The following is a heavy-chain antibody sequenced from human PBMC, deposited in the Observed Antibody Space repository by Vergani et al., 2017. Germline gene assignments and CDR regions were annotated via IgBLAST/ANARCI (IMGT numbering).Heavy chain of an antibody. V-gene: IGHV3-13*01. Sequence: EVQLVESGGGLVQPGGSLRLSCAASGFTFSTYDMHWVRQATGKGLEWVSAIGTAGDTYYPGSVKGRFTISRENAKNSLYLQMNSLKTEDTAVYYCTRDAVTIWEHIVVVTAPPVYYYYYYGMDVWGQXP. CDR3: TRDAVTIWEHIVVVTAPPVYYYYYYGMDV. D-gene: IGHD2-21*02. CDR2: IGTAGDT. J-gene: IGHJ6*02. CDR1: GFTFSTYD.